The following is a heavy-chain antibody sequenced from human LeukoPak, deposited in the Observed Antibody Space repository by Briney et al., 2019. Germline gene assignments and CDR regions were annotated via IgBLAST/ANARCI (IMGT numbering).Heavy chain of an antibody. D-gene: IGHD1-26*01. V-gene: IGHV4-59*01. J-gene: IGHJ5*02. CDR2: IYYSGST. CDR3: ARGGSPLTYNWFDP. Sequence: SETLSLTCTVPGGSISSYYWSWIRQPPGKGLEWIGYIYYSGSTNYNPSLKSRVTISVDTSKNQFSLKLSSVTAADTAVYYCARGGSPLTYNWFDPWGQGTLVTVSS. CDR1: GGSISSYY.